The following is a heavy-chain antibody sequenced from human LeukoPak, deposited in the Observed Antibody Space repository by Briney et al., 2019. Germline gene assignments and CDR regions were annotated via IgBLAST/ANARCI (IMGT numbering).Heavy chain of an antibody. CDR1: GGSISSYY. CDR3: ARALVPTWGAFDI. CDR2: IYYSGST. V-gene: IGHV4-59*12. D-gene: IGHD7-27*01. J-gene: IGHJ3*02. Sequence: SETLSLTCTVSGGSISSYYWSWIRQPPGKGLEWIGYIYYSGSTNYNPSLKSRVTISVDTSKNQFSLKLSSVTAADTAVYYCARALVPTWGAFDIWGQGTMVTVSS.